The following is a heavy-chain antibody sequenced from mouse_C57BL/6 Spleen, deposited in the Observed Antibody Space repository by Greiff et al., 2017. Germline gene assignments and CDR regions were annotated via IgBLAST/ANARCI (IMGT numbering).Heavy chain of an antibody. V-gene: IGHV1-82*01. CDR1: GYAFSSSW. CDR2: IYPGDGDT. Sequence: QVQLQQSGPELVKPGASVKISCKASGYAFSSSWMNWVKQRPGKGLEWIGRIYPGDGDTNYNGKFKGKATLTADKSSSTASMQLSSLTSEASAVYFCAILGPIDYWGQGTTLTVSS. CDR3: AILGPIDY. J-gene: IGHJ2*01.